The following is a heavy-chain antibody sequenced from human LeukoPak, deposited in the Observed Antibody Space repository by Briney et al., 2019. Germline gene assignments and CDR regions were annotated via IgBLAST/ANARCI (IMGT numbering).Heavy chain of an antibody. D-gene: IGHD3-22*01. CDR3: ARDSRYYYDSSGPAGY. V-gene: IGHV1-69*05. Sequence: SVKVSCKASGGTFSSYAISWVRQAPGQGLEWMGRIIPIFGTANYAQKFQGRVTITTDESTSTAYMELSRLRSEDTAVYYCARDSRYYYDSSGPAGYWGQGTLVTVSS. CDR1: GGTFSSYA. J-gene: IGHJ4*02. CDR2: IIPIFGTA.